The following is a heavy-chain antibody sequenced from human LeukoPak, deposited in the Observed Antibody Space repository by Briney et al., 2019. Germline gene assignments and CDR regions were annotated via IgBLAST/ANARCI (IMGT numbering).Heavy chain of an antibody. CDR3: ARVFRDTYYYDSSGWVDY. J-gene: IGHJ4*02. D-gene: IGHD3-22*01. Sequence: PSQTLSLTCTVSGGSISSSGYYWSWIRQPPGKGLEWIGYIFHTGSTYSNPSLKSRVTISVDRSKNQFSLKLTSVTAADTAVYYCARVFRDTYYYDSSGWVDYWGQGTLVTVSS. V-gene: IGHV4-30-2*01. CDR1: GGSISSSGYY. CDR2: IFHTGST.